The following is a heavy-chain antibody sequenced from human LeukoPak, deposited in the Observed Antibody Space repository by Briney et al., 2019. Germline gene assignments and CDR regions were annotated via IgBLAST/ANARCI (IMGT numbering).Heavy chain of an antibody. Sequence: PSETLSLTCTVSGGSISSYYWSWIRQPPGKGLEWIGNIYYSGSANHNPSLKSRVTISRDTSKNQFSLKPTSVTTAGTAVYYCARAGGVKTAALDLDYWGQGTLVTVSS. CDR1: GGSISSYY. D-gene: IGHD6-25*01. CDR2: IYYSGSA. J-gene: IGHJ4*02. CDR3: ARAGGVKTAALDLDY. V-gene: IGHV4-59*01.